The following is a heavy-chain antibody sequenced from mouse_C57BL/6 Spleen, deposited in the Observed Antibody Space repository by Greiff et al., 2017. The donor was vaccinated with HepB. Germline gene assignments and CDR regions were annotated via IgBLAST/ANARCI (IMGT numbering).Heavy chain of an antibody. CDR1: GYTFTGYW. D-gene: IGHD2-3*01. V-gene: IGHV1-9*01. J-gene: IGHJ1*03. Sequence: QVQLQQSGAELMKPGASVKLSCKATGYTFTGYWIEWVKQRPGHGLEWIGEILPGSGSTNYNEKFKGKATFTADTSSNTAYMRLSSLTTEDSAIYYCARRPVYPFWYFDVWGTGTTVTVSS. CDR3: ARRPVYPFWYFDV. CDR2: ILPGSGST.